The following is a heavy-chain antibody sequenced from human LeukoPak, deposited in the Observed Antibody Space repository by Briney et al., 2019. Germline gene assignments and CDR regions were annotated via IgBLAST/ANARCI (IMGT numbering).Heavy chain of an antibody. J-gene: IGHJ4*02. V-gene: IGHV4-61*02. CDR2: IYTSGST. CDR1: GGSISSGSYY. CDR3: ARDRKWLVGYFDY. D-gene: IGHD6-19*01. Sequence: SETLSLTCTVSGGSISSGSYYWSWIRQPAGKGLEWIGRIYTSGSTNYNPSLKSRVTISVDTSKNQFSLKLSSVTAADTAVYYCARDRKWLVGYFDYWGQGTLVTVSS.